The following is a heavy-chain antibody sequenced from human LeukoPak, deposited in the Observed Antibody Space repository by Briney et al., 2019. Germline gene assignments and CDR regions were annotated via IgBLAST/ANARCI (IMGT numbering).Heavy chain of an antibody. V-gene: IGHV3-21*01. J-gene: IGHJ4*02. CDR1: GYTFSSYS. CDR2: ISVRSNYI. CDR3: VRLRRNSDTSGFYYYYDF. D-gene: IGHD3-22*01. Sequence: GGSLRLSCLASGYTFSSYSINWVRQAPGKGLEWVSFISVRSNYIYYADSVRGRFRISRDDARDSLYLQMNSLRAGDTAVYYCVRLRRNSDTSGFYYYYDFWGQGTLVTVSS.